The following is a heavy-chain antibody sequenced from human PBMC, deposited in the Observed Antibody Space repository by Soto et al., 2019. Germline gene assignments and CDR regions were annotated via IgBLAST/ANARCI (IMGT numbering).Heavy chain of an antibody. CDR2: IGTSGSGT. V-gene: IGHV3-23*01. Sequence: GGSLRLSCAASGFAFSNYAMNWVRQAPGKGLEWVSVIGTSGSGTYYADSVKGRFTISRDNSKNTVYLQMSSLRVEDTAVYYCVKGEYYYDSSGYYPFDYWGQGTLVTVSS. D-gene: IGHD3-22*01. CDR1: GFAFSNYA. CDR3: VKGEYYYDSSGYYPFDY. J-gene: IGHJ4*02.